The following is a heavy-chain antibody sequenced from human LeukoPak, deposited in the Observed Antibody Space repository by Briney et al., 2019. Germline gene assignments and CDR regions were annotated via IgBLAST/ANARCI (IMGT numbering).Heavy chain of an antibody. CDR3: VRQRVVGFYDPFDF. CDR1: GGSIGSHY. Sequence: SETLSLTCTVSGGSIGSHYWTWIRQTPGKGLEWIGYVYDIGSTKYNPSLKSRVTISVDTSKNQFSLNLSSVTAADTAVYYCVRQRVVGFYDPFDFWGQGTLVTVSS. V-gene: IGHV4-59*08. D-gene: IGHD2/OR15-2a*01. J-gene: IGHJ4*02. CDR2: VYDIGST.